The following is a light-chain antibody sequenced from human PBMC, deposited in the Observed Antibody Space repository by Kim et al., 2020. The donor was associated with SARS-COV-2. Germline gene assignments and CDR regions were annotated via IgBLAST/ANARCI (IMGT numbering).Light chain of an antibody. CDR2: GKN. CDR1: SLRSYY. Sequence: SELTQDPAVSVALGQTVRITCQGDSLRSYYASWYQQKPGQAPVLVIYGKNNRPSGIPDRFSGSSSGNTASLTITGAQAEDEADYYCNSRDSSGNHYVFGT. J-gene: IGLJ1*01. V-gene: IGLV3-19*01. CDR3: NSRDSSGNHYV.